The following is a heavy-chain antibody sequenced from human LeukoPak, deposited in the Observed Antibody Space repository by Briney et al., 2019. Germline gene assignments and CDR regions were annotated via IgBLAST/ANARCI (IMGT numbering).Heavy chain of an antibody. V-gene: IGHV3-15*01. CDR1: GFTFSSYE. CDR2: IKSKSDGATT. Sequence: PGGSLRLSCAASGFTFSSYEMNWVRQAPGKGLEWVGRIKSKSDGATTEYAAPVKGRFIISRDDSKNTLHLQMNSLKTEDTAVYYCGAEYSGGWYVFDSWGQGTLVTVSA. CDR3: GAEYSGGWYVFDS. D-gene: IGHD6-19*01. J-gene: IGHJ4*02.